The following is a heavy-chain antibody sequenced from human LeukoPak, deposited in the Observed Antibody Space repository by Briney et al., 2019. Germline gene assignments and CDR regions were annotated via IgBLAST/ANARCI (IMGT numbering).Heavy chain of an antibody. Sequence: PSETLSLTCAVYGGSFSDYYWTWIRQPPGKGLEWVSSISSSSSYIYYADSVKGRFTISRDNAKNSLYLQMNSLRAEDTAVYYCARADGSYAFDIWGQGTMVTVSS. V-gene: IGHV3-21*01. CDR3: ARADGSYAFDI. CDR2: ISSSSSYI. D-gene: IGHD3-10*01. J-gene: IGHJ3*02. CDR1: GGSFSDYY.